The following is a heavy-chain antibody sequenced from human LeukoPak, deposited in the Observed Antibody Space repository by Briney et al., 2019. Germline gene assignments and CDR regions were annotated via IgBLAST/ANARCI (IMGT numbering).Heavy chain of an antibody. Sequence: GGSLRLSCAGSGFTFTSYSMNWVRQAPGKGLEWVSSISSSSYIYYADSLKGRFTISRDNAKNSLYLQMNSLRAEDTAVYYCARGTPTTRDFDSWGQGTLVTVSS. J-gene: IGHJ4*02. V-gene: IGHV3-21*06. CDR2: ISSSSYI. CDR3: ARGTPTTRDFDS. CDR1: GFTFTSYS. D-gene: IGHD4-11*01.